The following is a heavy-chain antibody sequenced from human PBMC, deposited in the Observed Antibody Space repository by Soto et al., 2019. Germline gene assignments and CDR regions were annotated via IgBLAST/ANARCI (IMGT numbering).Heavy chain of an antibody. CDR1: GYTFTGYY. Sequence: QVQLVQSGAEVKKPGASVKVSCKASGYTFTGYYMHWVRQAPGQGLEWMGWINPNSGGTNYAQKFQGRVTMTRDPSISTAYMELSRLRSDDTAVYYCARDQRRGYSYESWFDPWGKGTLVTVSS. CDR3: ARDQRRGYSYESWFDP. J-gene: IGHJ5*02. CDR2: INPNSGGT. D-gene: IGHD5-18*01. V-gene: IGHV1-2*02.